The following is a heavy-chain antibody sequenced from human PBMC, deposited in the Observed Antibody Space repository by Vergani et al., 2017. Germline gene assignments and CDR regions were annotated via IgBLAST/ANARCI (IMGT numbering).Heavy chain of an antibody. J-gene: IGHJ4*02. V-gene: IGHV3-23*04. CDR3: AKMANRQQLASGSFDY. D-gene: IGHD6-13*01. Sequence: VQLVESGGGLVQPGGSLRLSCAASGFTFSSYAMSWVRQAPGKGLEWVSAISGSGGSTYYADSVKGRFTISRDNSKNTLYLQMNSLRAEDTAVYYCAKMANRQQLASGSFDYWGQGTLVTVSS. CDR1: GFTFSSYA. CDR2: ISGSGGST.